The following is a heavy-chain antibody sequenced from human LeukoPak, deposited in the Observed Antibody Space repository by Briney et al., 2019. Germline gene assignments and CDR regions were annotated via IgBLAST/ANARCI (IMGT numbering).Heavy chain of an antibody. CDR3: ARGSFGVPALIDY. Sequence: GGALRLSCAASGFTYKLYWMHWVRQVPGRGPVWVSRINHDGSDTIYADSVRGRFTISRDDAKNTLYLQMNNLRAEDTAVYYCARGSFGVPALIDYWGQGTLVTVSS. J-gene: IGHJ4*02. V-gene: IGHV3-74*01. D-gene: IGHD3-3*01. CDR2: INHDGSDT. CDR1: GFTYKLYW.